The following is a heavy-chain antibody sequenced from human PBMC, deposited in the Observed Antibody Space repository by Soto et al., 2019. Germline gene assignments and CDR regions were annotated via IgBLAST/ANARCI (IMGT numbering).Heavy chain of an antibody. D-gene: IGHD3-9*01. Sequence: HPGGSLRLSCAASGFTFSSYAMHWVRQAPGKGLEWVAVISYDGSNKYYADSVKGRFTISRDNSKNTLYLQMNSLRAEDTAVYYCARDSAPLRYFDPSPDYWGQGTLVTVSS. V-gene: IGHV3-30-3*01. CDR2: ISYDGSNK. J-gene: IGHJ4*02. CDR1: GFTFSSYA. CDR3: ARDSAPLRYFDPSPDY.